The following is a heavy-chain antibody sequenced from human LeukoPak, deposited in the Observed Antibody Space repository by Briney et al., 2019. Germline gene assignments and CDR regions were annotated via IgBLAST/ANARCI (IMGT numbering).Heavy chain of an antibody. D-gene: IGHD2-8*01. Sequence: SETLSLTCTVSGGSISSSSYYWGWIRQPPGKWLGWIGSIYYSGSTDYNPSLQSRVTISVDTSKDQFSLRLNSVTAADTAVYYCARHALYCTSGICYPLNWYFDLWGRGTLLTVSS. CDR2: IYYSGST. CDR1: GGSISSSSYY. J-gene: IGHJ2*01. V-gene: IGHV4-39*01. CDR3: ARHALYCTSGICYPLNWYFDL.